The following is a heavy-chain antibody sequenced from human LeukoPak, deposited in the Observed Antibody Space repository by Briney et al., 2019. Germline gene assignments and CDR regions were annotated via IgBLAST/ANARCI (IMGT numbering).Heavy chain of an antibody. Sequence: PGGSLRLSCAASGFTFSSYTMHWVRQAPGKGLEWVAVISYDGSNKNYADSVKGRFTISRDNSNNTLYLQMNSLRVEDTAVCYCARASWGRNNWFDPWGQGTLVTVSS. D-gene: IGHD3-16*01. CDR1: GFTFSSYT. CDR3: ARASWGRNNWFDP. CDR2: ISYDGSNK. V-gene: IGHV3-30-3*01. J-gene: IGHJ5*02.